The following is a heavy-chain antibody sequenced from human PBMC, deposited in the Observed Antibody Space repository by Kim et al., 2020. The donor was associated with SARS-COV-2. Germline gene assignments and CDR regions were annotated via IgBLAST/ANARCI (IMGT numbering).Heavy chain of an antibody. CDR2: INHSGST. Sequence: SETLSLTCAVYGGSFSGYYWSWIRQPPGKGLEWIGEINHSGSTNYNPSLKSRVTISVDTSKNQFSLKLSSVTAADTAVYYCARGSTARSYYNVGVINFDYWGQGTLVTVSS. CDR3: ARGSTARSYYNVGVINFDY. J-gene: IGHJ4*02. V-gene: IGHV4-34*01. CDR1: GGSFSGYY. D-gene: IGHD3-10*01.